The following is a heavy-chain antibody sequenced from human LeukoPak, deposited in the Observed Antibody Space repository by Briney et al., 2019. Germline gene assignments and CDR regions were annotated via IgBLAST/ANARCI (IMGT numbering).Heavy chain of an antibody. D-gene: IGHD4-23*01. CDR1: GYTFTSYY. CDR3: ARGNTVVTHSEGYFDY. CDR2: INPSGGST. Sequence: ASVKVSCKASGYTFTSYYMHWVRQAPGQGLEWMGIINPSGGSTSYAQKFQGRVTMTRDTSTSTVYMELSSLRSEDTAAYYCARGNTVVTHSEGYFDYWGQGTLVTVSS. V-gene: IGHV1-46*01. J-gene: IGHJ4*02.